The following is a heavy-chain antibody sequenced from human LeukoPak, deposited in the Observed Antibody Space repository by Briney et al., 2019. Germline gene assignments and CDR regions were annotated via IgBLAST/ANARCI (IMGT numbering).Heavy chain of an antibody. D-gene: IGHD6-19*01. Sequence: GGSLRLSCAASGFTFSSHWMHWVRQVPGEGLVWVSRISRDGRSTAYADSVKGRFTISRDNAKNTLYLQMNSLRAEDTAVYYCAKDSGSGWFHYWGQGTLVTVSS. CDR3: AKDSGSGWFHY. CDR2: ISRDGRST. V-gene: IGHV3-74*01. CDR1: GFTFSSHW. J-gene: IGHJ4*02.